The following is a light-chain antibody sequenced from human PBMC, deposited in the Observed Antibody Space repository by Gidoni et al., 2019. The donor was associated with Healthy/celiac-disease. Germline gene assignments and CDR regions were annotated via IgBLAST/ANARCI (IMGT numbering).Light chain of an antibody. CDR2: EVS. CDR1: SSDVGGYNY. CDR3: SSYTSSSTVV. J-gene: IGLJ2*01. Sequence: QSALTQPASESGSPGQSITISCTGTSSDVGGYNYVSWYQQHPGKAPKLMIYEVSNRPSGVSNRFSGSKSGNTASLTISGLQAEDEADYYCSSYTSSSTVVFGGGTKLTGL. V-gene: IGLV2-14*01.